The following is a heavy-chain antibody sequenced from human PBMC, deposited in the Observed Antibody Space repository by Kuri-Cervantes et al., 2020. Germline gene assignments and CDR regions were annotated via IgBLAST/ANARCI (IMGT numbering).Heavy chain of an antibody. J-gene: IGHJ5*02. CDR1: GGSFSGYY. Sequence: GSLRLSCAVYGGSFSGYYWSWIRQPPGKGLEWIGEINHSGSTNYNPSLKSRVTISVDTSKNQFSLKLSSVTAADTAVYYCASLRITMVRGVIGAQYNWFDPWGQGTLVTVS. V-gene: IGHV4-34*01. CDR3: ASLRITMVRGVIGAQYNWFDP. D-gene: IGHD3-10*01. CDR2: INHSGST.